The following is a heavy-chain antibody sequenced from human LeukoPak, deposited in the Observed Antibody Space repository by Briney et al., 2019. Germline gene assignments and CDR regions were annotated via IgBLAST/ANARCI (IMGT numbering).Heavy chain of an antibody. CDR2: IDEDGRTT. CDR3: VRDSAGADGY. D-gene: IGHD6-13*01. CDR1: GFTFRKYW. Sequence: QPAGSLRLSCAASGFTFRKYWMHWVRHAPGKGLVWVSRIDEDGRTTNYADSVKGRFTISRDNARDTLFLQMNGLRVEDTAVYYCVRDSAGADGYWGQGTPVTVSS. J-gene: IGHJ4*02. V-gene: IGHV3-74*01.